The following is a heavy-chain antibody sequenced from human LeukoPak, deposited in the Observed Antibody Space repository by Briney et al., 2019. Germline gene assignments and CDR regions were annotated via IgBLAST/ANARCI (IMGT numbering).Heavy chain of an antibody. D-gene: IGHD6-13*01. V-gene: IGHV3-30*18. Sequence: GALRPSCAASGFTFSSYGMHWVRQAPGKGPEWVAVISYDGSSKYYADSVKGRLTISRDNSKNTLYLQMNSLRAEDTALYYCAKDLSPARWYPYYYGMDVWGQGTTVTVSS. CDR1: GFTFSSYG. CDR2: ISYDGSSK. J-gene: IGHJ6*02. CDR3: AKDLSPARWYPYYYGMDV.